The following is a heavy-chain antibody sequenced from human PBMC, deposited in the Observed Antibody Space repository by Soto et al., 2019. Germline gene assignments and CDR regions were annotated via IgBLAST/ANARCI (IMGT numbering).Heavy chain of an antibody. J-gene: IGHJ6*03. Sequence: SETLSLTCTVSGGSISSSSYYWGWIRQPPGKGLEWIGSIYYSGSTYYNPSLKSRVTISVDTSKNQFSLKLSSVTAADTAVYYCARHPRGYTADYMDVWGKGTTVTVSS. D-gene: IGHD6-13*01. CDR1: GGSISSSSYY. CDR3: ARHPRGYTADYMDV. V-gene: IGHV4-39*01. CDR2: IYYSGST.